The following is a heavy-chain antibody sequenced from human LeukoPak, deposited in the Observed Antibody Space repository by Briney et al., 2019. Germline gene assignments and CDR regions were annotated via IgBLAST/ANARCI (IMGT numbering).Heavy chain of an antibody. Sequence: PGRSLRLSCAASGFTLSSYAMHWVRQAPGKGLEGVAFIRYDGSNNYYADSVRGRFTFSRDNSKNTLYLQMNSLRAEDTAVYYCAKDRGLTVVVPAANGLDNWGQGTLVTVSS. CDR3: AKDRGLTVVVPAANGLDN. V-gene: IGHV3-30*02. CDR1: GFTLSSYA. J-gene: IGHJ4*02. CDR2: IRYDGSNN. D-gene: IGHD2-2*01.